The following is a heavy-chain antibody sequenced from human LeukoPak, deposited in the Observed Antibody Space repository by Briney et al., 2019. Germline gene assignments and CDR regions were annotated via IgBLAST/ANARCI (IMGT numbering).Heavy chain of an antibody. CDR1: GGSISSSSYY. Sequence: WETLSLTCTVSGGSISSSSYYWGWIRQPPGKGLEWIGSIYYSGSTYYNPSLKSRVTISVDTSKNQFSLKLSSVTAADTAVYYCARRGVGATIDYWGQGTLVTVSS. V-gene: IGHV4-39*01. D-gene: IGHD1-26*01. J-gene: IGHJ4*02. CDR3: ARRGVGATIDY. CDR2: IYYSGST.